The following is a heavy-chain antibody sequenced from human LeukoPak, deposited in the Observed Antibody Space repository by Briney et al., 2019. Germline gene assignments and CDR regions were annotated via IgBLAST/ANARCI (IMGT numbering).Heavy chain of an antibody. CDR3: ARGHANYDTLAGYSIYAMDV. J-gene: IGHJ6*02. CDR2: MSPKSGNT. V-gene: IGHV1-8*02. Sequence: ASVKVSCKASGGTFSSYAISWVRQATGQGLEWMGWMSPKSGNTGYAQKFQGRVTMTSYTSISTAYMELSSLGSEDTAVYYCARGHANYDTLAGYSIYAMDVWGQGTTVTVSS. D-gene: IGHD3-9*01. CDR1: GGTFSSYA.